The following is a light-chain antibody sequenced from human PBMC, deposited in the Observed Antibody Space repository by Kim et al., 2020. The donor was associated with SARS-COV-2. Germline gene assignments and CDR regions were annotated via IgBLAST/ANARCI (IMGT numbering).Light chain of an antibody. Sequence: EIVMTQSPATLSVSPGERATLSCRASQSVSSNLAWYQQKPGQAPRLLIYGASTRATGIPARFSGSGSGTEFTLTISSLQSGDFAVYYCEEYNKWAYTLGQGTRLGI. J-gene: IGKJ2*01. V-gene: IGKV3-15*01. CDR2: GAS. CDR1: QSVSSN. CDR3: EEYNKWAYT.